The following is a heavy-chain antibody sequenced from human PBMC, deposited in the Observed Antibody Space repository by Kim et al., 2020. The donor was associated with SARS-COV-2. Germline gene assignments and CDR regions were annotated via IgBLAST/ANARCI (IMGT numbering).Heavy chain of an antibody. CDR3: ASPGIRYFDWGYTPQARPGMDV. Sequence: SETLSLTCTVSGGSISSSSYYWGWIRQPPGKGLEWIGSIYYSGSTYYNPSLKSRVTISVDTSKNQFSLKLSSVTAADTAVYYCASPGIRYFDWGYTPQARPGMDVWGQGTTVTVSS. J-gene: IGHJ6*02. D-gene: IGHD3-9*01. CDR1: GGSISSSSYY. CDR2: IYYSGST. V-gene: IGHV4-39*01.